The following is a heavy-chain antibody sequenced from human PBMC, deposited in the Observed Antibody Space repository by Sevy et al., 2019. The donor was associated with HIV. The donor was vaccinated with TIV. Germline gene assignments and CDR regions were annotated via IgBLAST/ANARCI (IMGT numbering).Heavy chain of an antibody. CDR1: GFTFNNYV. V-gene: IGHV3-23*01. CDR2: VSGSGDYT. Sequence: GGSLRLSCAASGFTFNNYVMSWVRQAPGKGLEWVSGVSGSGDYTYYADSVKGRFTISRDNSKNTLYLQMSSLRAEDTAVYYCAKDHSVCGGCYLDEKKSVFDYWGQGTLVTVSS. CDR3: AKDHSVCGGCYLDEKKSVFDY. J-gene: IGHJ4*02. D-gene: IGHD2-15*01.